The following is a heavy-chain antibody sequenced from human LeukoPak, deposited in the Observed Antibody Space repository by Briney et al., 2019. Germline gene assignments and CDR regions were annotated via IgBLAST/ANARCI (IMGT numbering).Heavy chain of an antibody. Sequence: GASVTVSCKLSGGTFNSYAIRWVRQAAGQGLEWMGGIIPFAGVASYAQKFEGRVTITADESTNTAYMELSSLRSEDTAIYYCASAISEYSSGYYHYYFYMDVWGKGTTVTVSS. CDR3: ASAISEYSSGYYHYYFYMDV. D-gene: IGHD5-18*01. J-gene: IGHJ6*03. V-gene: IGHV1-69*01. CDR2: IIPFAGVA. CDR1: GGTFNSYA.